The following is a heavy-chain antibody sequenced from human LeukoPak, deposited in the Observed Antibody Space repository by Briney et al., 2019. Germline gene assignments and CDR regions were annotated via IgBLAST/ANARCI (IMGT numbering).Heavy chain of an antibody. V-gene: IGHV4-34*01. CDR1: GGSFSGYY. Sequence: SETLSLTCAVYGGSFSGYYWSWIRQPPGKGLEWIGEINHSGSTNYNPSLKSRVTISVDTSKNQFSLKLSSVTAADTAVYYCARGSLYSSSRRLYMDVLGKAATVTVSS. CDR2: INHSGST. J-gene: IGHJ6*03. D-gene: IGHD6-6*01. CDR3: ARGSLYSSSRRLYMDV.